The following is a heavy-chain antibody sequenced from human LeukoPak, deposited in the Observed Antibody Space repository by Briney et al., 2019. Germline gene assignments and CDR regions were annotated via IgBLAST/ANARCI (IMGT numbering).Heavy chain of an antibody. CDR3: ARHDYGDSQDDY. Sequence: ASETLSLTCAVYGGSFSDYYWSWIRQPPGKGLEWIGEINHSGSTKYNPSLKSRVTISVDTSKNQFSLKLSSVTAADTAVYYCARHDYGDSQDDYWGQGTLVTVSS. V-gene: IGHV4-34*01. D-gene: IGHD4-17*01. J-gene: IGHJ4*02. CDR2: INHSGST. CDR1: GGSFSDYY.